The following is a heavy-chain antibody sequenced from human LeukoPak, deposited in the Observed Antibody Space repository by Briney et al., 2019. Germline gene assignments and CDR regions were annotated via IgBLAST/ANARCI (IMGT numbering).Heavy chain of an antibody. J-gene: IGHJ6*02. CDR3: ARASPYPDPVITDYYGMDV. CDR1: GFTFSSYA. V-gene: IGHV3-23*01. Sequence: GGSLRLSCAASGFTFSSYAMSWVRQAPGKGLEWVSAISGSGGSTYYADSVKGRFTISRDNSKNTLYLQMNSLRAEDTAVYYCARASPYPDPVITDYYGMDVWGQGTTVTVSS. CDR2: ISGSGGST. D-gene: IGHD2-21*01.